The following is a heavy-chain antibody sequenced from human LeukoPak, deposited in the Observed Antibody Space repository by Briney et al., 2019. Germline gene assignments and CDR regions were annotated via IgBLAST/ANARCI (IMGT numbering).Heavy chain of an antibody. J-gene: IGHJ6*03. D-gene: IGHD3-3*01. V-gene: IGHV4-39*01. CDR2: IYYSGST. Sequence: SETLSLTCTVSGGSISSSSYYWGWIRQPPGKGLEWIGSIYYSGSTYYNPALKSRSTISVDTSKNQFSLKLSSVTAADTAVYYCARSVGSHITIFGVVTLPYYMDVWGKGTTVTVSS. CDR3: ARSVGSHITIFGVVTLPYYMDV. CDR1: GGSISSSSYY.